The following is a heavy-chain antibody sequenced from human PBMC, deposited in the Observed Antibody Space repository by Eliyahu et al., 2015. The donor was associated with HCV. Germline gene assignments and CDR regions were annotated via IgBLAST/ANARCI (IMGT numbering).Heavy chain of an antibody. CDR3: ARVYGTNYYYSYYDMDV. CDR1: GGSISSYY. CDR2: IYFTVGT. V-gene: IGHV4-59*01. J-gene: IGHJ6*02. D-gene: IGHD1-1*01. Sequence: QVQLQESGPGLVKPSETLSLTCTVSGGSISSYYWSWIRQPPGKGLEWIWGIYFTVGTPYNPSLKSRVTISVDTSKNQFSLKLSSVTAADTAVYYCARVYGTNYYYSYYDMDVWGQGTTVTVSS.